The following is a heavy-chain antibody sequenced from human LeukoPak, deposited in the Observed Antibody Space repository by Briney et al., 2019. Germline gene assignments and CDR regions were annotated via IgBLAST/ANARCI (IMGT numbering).Heavy chain of an antibody. J-gene: IGHJ5*02. Sequence: SETLSLTCTVSGDSISSYYWSWIRQPPGKGLEWIGYTYYSGSTNYNPSLKSRVTISVDTSKNQFSLKLSSVTAADTAVYYCARLVNRGISGDWFDPWGQGTLVTVSS. CDR1: GDSISSYY. D-gene: IGHD2-15*01. CDR3: ARLVNRGISGDWFDP. CDR2: TYYSGST. V-gene: IGHV4-59*08.